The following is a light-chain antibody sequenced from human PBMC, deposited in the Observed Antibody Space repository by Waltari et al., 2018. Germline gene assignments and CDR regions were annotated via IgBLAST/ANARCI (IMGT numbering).Light chain of an antibody. Sequence: EIVLTQSPATLSLSPGERATLSCSASQSVSSYLAWYQQKPGQAPRLLTYDASNRATGIPARFSGSGAGTDFTLTIRSLEPEDFAVYYCQQRSNWPPFTFGPGTKVDIK. V-gene: IGKV3-11*01. J-gene: IGKJ3*01. CDR1: QSVSSY. CDR3: QQRSNWPPFT. CDR2: DAS.